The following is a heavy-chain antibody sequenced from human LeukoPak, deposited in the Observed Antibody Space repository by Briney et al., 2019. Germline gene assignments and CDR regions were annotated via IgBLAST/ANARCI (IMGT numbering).Heavy chain of an antibody. J-gene: IGHJ4*02. CDR1: GFTFSSYA. Sequence: GGSLRLSCAASGFTFSSYAMHWVRQAPGKGLEWVAVISYDGSNKYYADSVKGRFTISRDNSKNTLYLQMNSLRAEDTAVYYCAKFDSSGYYYVSYFDYWGQGTLVTVSS. V-gene: IGHV3-30*18. D-gene: IGHD3-22*01. CDR2: ISYDGSNK. CDR3: AKFDSSGYYYVSYFDY.